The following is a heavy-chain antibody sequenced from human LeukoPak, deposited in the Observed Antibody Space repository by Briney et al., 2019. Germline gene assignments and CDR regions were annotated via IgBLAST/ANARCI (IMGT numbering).Heavy chain of an antibody. J-gene: IGHJ4*02. CDR1: GFTFSSYG. Sequence: GGSLRLSCAASGFTFSSYGMHWVRQAPAKGLEWVAVISYDGSNKYYADSVKGRFTISRDNSKNTLYLQMNSLRAEDTAVYYCAKGRSSGWYYFDYWGQGTLVTVSS. CDR3: AKGRSSGWYYFDY. V-gene: IGHV3-30*18. CDR2: ISYDGSNK. D-gene: IGHD6-19*01.